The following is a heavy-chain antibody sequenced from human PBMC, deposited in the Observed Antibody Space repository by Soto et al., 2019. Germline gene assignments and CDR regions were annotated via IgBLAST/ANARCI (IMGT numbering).Heavy chain of an antibody. D-gene: IGHD6-13*01. Sequence: SGGSLRLSCAASGFTFSSYAMSWVRQAPGKGLEWVSAISGSGGSTYYADSVKGRFTISRDNSKNTLYLQMNSLRAEDTAVYYCAKTTPGIAAAGMIGAHDYWGQGTLVTVSS. CDR3: AKTTPGIAAAGMIGAHDY. J-gene: IGHJ4*02. CDR2: ISGSGGST. CDR1: GFTFSSYA. V-gene: IGHV3-23*01.